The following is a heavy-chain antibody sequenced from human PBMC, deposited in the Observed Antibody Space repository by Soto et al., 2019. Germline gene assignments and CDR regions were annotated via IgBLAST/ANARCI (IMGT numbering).Heavy chain of an antibody. CDR2: IYTSGST. CDR1: GGSIISYY. CDR3: ASGEYSSGWYNY. D-gene: IGHD6-19*01. V-gene: IGHV4-4*07. Sequence: PSAPLSVTCTVAGGSIISYYWSWIRQPAGKGLEWIGRIYTSGSTNYNPSLKSRVTMSVDTSKNQFSLKLSSVTAADTAVYYCASGEYSSGWYNYWGQGTLVTVSS. J-gene: IGHJ4*02.